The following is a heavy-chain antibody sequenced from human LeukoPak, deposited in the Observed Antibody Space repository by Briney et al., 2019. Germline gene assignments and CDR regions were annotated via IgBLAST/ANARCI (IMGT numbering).Heavy chain of an antibody. D-gene: IGHD3-22*01. Sequence: GESLKISCKGSGYSFTSYWIGWVRQMPGKGLEWMGIIYPGDSDTRYSPSFQGQVTISADKSIRTAYLQWSSLKASDTAIYYCARPNITSYYDSRGYDAFDVWGQGTMVIVSS. CDR2: IYPGDSDT. J-gene: IGHJ3*01. CDR1: GYSFTSYW. V-gene: IGHV5-51*01. CDR3: ARPNITSYYDSRGYDAFDV.